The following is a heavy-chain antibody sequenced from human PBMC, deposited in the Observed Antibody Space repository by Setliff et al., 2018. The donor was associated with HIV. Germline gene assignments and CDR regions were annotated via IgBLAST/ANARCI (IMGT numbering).Heavy chain of an antibody. CDR1: GYTFTSYA. CDR2: VNADNGNT. D-gene: IGHD1-1*01. CDR3: ARPSVRMARNWYDFGY. J-gene: IGHJ4*02. V-gene: IGHV1-3*01. Sequence: ASVKVSCKASGYTFTSYALHWVRQAPGQRLEWMGWVNADNGNTKYSEKFQGRVTMTRNTSTSTAYMELSSLTSEDTAVYYCARPSVRMARNWYDFGYWGQGTLVTVSS.